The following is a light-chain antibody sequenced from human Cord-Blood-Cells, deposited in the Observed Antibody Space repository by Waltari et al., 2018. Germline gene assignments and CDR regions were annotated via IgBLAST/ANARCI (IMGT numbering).Light chain of an antibody. CDR2: DVS. CDR1: SSDVGGYNS. Sequence: QSALPQPASVSGSPGQSITISCTGTSSDVGGYNSVSWYQQHPGKAPKLMIYDVSNRPSGVSKRFSGPKSGNTASLTISGLQAEDEADEYCSSYTSSSTYVFGTGTKVTVL. CDR3: SSYTSSSTYV. V-gene: IGLV2-14*03. J-gene: IGLJ1*01.